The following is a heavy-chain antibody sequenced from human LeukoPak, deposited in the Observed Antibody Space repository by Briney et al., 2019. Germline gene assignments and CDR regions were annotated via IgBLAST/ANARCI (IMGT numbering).Heavy chain of an antibody. Sequence: SETLSLTCTVSGGSISSYYWSWIRQPPGKGLEWIGYIYYSGSTNYNPSLKSRVTISVDTSKNQFSLKLSSVTAADTAVYYCARHAGSSSSLYYYYYYMDVWGKGTTVTVSS. CDR1: GGSISSYY. CDR3: ARHAGSSSSLYYYYYYMDV. V-gene: IGHV4-59*08. J-gene: IGHJ6*03. CDR2: IYYSGST. D-gene: IGHD6-13*01.